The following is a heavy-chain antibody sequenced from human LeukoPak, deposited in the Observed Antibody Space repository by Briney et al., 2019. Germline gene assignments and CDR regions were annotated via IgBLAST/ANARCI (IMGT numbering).Heavy chain of an antibody. CDR2: ISAYNGNT. CDR1: GYTLTELS. CDR3: ARVGYSGSGSYYYDYYYYMDV. D-gene: IGHD3-10*01. Sequence: ASVKVSCKVSGYTLTELSMHWVRQAPGQGLEWMGWISAYNGNTNYAQKLQGRVTMTTDTSTSTAYMELRSLRSDDTAVYYCARVGYSGSGSYYYDYYYYMDVWGKGTTVTVSS. V-gene: IGHV1-18*01. J-gene: IGHJ6*03.